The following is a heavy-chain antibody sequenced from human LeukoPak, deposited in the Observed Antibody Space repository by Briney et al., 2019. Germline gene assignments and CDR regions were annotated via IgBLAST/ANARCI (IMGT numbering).Heavy chain of an antibody. J-gene: IGHJ3*01. D-gene: IGHD3-22*01. CDR3: ARGPHLRTYDSSSPAALDF. Sequence: ASVKVSCKASGYIFINYWMYWVRQAPGQGLGWMGLINPTGGNTNFAQNFQGRVTMTRDMSTSTVYMELRRLRSEDTAVYYCARGPHLRTYDSSSPAALDFWGQGTMVTVSS. CDR2: INPTGGNT. CDR1: GYIFINYW. V-gene: IGHV1-46*01.